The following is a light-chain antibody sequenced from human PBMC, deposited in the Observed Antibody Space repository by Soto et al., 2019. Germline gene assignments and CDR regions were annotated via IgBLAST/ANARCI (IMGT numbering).Light chain of an antibody. CDR2: GAS. V-gene: IGKV3D-15*01. J-gene: IGKJ2*01. CDR3: QQYNTWPQT. CDR1: QSVSSN. Sequence: EIVMTQSPATLSVSPGERATLSCRASQSVSSNLAWYQQKPGQAPRLLIYGASTRATGIPARFSGSGSGTEFTLTISSLQSEDFAVYHCQQYNTWPQTFGQGTKLEIK.